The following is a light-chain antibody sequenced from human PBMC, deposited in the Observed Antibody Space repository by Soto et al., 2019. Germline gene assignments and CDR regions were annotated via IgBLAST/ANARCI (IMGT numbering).Light chain of an antibody. Sequence: QSVLTQPPSVSGAPGQRVTISCTGSSSDIGAGYDVHWYQQLPGTAPKLLIYDNNNRPSGVPDRFSGSKSGTSASLAITGLQAEDEADYYCQSYDNSLSGSYVFGTGTQLTVL. CDR2: DNN. CDR1: SSDIGAGYD. J-gene: IGLJ1*01. CDR3: QSYDNSLSGSYV. V-gene: IGLV1-40*01.